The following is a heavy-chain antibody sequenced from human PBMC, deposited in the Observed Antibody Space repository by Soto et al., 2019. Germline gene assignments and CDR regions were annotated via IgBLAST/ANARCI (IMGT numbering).Heavy chain of an antibody. Sequence: GGSLRLSCAASGFTFSSYAMSWVRQAPGKGLEWVSAISGSGGSTYYADSVKGRFTISRDNSKNTLYLQMNSLRAEDTAVYYCASDIVVVVAATEYYGMDVWGQGTTVTVSS. V-gene: IGHV3-23*01. D-gene: IGHD2-15*01. CDR1: GFTFSSYA. J-gene: IGHJ6*02. CDR3: ASDIVVVVAATEYYGMDV. CDR2: ISGSGGST.